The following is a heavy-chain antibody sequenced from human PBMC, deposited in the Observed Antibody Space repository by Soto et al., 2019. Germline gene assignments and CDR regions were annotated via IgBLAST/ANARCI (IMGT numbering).Heavy chain of an antibody. CDR1: GGSISSSNW. D-gene: IGHD6-13*01. V-gene: IGHV4-4*02. CDR2: IYHSGST. Sequence: QVQLQESGPGLVKPSGTLSLTCAVSGGSISSSNWWSWVRQPPGKGLEWIGEIYHSGSTNYNPSRKSRVTMSVDKSQNQFSLELSSVTAADTAVYYCASGIAAAGNRHYDYGMDVWGQGTTVTVSS. CDR3: ASGIAAAGNRHYDYGMDV. J-gene: IGHJ6*02.